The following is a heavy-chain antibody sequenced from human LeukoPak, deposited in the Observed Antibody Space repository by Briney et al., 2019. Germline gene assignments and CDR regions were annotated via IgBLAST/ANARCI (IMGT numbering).Heavy chain of an antibody. J-gene: IGHJ4*02. CDR1: GYTLTELS. CDR3: ATNRASSSWRTNFDY. Sequence: AASVKVSCKVSGYTLTELSMHWVRQAPGKGLEWMGGFDPEDGETIYAQKFQGRVTMTEDTSTDTAYMELSSLRSEDTAVYYCATNRASSSWRTNFDYWGQGTLVTVSS. V-gene: IGHV1-24*01. D-gene: IGHD6-13*01. CDR2: FDPEDGET.